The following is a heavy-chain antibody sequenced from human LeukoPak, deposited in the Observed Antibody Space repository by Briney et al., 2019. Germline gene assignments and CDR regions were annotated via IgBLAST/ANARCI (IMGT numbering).Heavy chain of an antibody. CDR2: ISGSGGST. CDR3: AKPTQMWGGNSFDY. CDR1: GFTFSGYE. J-gene: IGHJ4*02. D-gene: IGHD3-16*01. Sequence: GGSLRLSCAASGFTFSGYEMNWVRQAPGKGLEWVSAISGSGGSTYYADSVKGRFTISRDNSKNTLHLQMNSLRAEDTAVYYCAKPTQMWGGNSFDYWGQGTLVTVSS. V-gene: IGHV3-23*01.